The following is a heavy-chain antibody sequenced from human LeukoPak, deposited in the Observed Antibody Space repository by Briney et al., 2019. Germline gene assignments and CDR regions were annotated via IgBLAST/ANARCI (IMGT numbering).Heavy chain of an antibody. J-gene: IGHJ4*02. CDR1: GYTFTSYG. CDR2: ISAYNGNT. CDR3: ARVSTGTSSGWYEFDS. D-gene: IGHD6-19*01. Sequence: GAAVKVSCKASGYTFTSYGISWVRQAPGQGLEWMGWISAYNGNTNYAQKLQGRVTMTTDTSTSTAYMELRRLRSDDTGVSYCARVSTGTSSGWYEFDSWGQGTLVTVSS. V-gene: IGHV1-18*01.